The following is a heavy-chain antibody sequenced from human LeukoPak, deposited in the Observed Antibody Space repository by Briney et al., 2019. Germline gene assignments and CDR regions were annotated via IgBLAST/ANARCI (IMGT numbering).Heavy chain of an antibody. V-gene: IGHV3-48*01. Sequence: GGSLRLSCAASGFTFSSYSMNWVRQAPGKGLEWVSYISSSSSTIYYADSVKGRFTISRDNAKNSLYLQINSLRAEDTAVYYCARATESSSWDPFDYWGQGTLVTVSS. D-gene: IGHD6-13*01. CDR3: ARATESSSWDPFDY. CDR2: ISSSSSTI. CDR1: GFTFSSYS. J-gene: IGHJ4*02.